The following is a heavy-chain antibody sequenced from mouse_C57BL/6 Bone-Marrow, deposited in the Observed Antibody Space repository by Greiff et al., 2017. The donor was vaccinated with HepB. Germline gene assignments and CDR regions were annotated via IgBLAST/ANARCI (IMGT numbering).Heavy chain of an antibody. CDR2: IHPNSGST. D-gene: IGHD1-1*01. CDR3: ARSFITTVPHYFDY. Sequence: QVQLQQPGAELVKPGASVKLSCKASGYTFTSYWMHWVKQRPGQGLEWIGMIHPNSGSTNYNEKFKSKATLTVDKSSSTAYMQLSSLTSEDSAVYYCARSFITTVPHYFDYWGQGTTLTVSS. V-gene: IGHV1-64*01. J-gene: IGHJ2*01. CDR1: GYTFTSYW.